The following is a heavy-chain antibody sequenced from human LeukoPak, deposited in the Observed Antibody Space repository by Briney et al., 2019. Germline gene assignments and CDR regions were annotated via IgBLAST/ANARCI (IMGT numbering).Heavy chain of an antibody. D-gene: IGHD6-13*01. CDR2: AYYSGST. V-gene: IGHV4-59*08. CDR3: ARRGSSSSSWSLTFDI. CDR1: GGSISSSY. J-gene: IGHJ3*02. Sequence: SETLSLTCTVSGGSISSSYWSWIRQPPGEGLEWIGYAYYSGSTNYNPSLKSRVTISLDTSKNQFSLKLSSVTAADTAVYYCARRGSSSSSWSLTFDIWGQGTMVTVSS.